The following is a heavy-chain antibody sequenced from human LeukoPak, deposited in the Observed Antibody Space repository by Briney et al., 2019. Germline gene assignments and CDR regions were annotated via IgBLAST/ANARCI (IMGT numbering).Heavy chain of an antibody. V-gene: IGHV3-30*03. D-gene: IGHD3-22*01. Sequence: SGGSLRLSCAASGFTFSSYGMHWVRQAPGKGLEWVAVISYDGSNKYYADSVKGRFTISRDNSKNTLYLQMNSLRAEDTAVYYCARDPTMIVVVTYYGMDVWGQGTTVTVSS. J-gene: IGHJ6*02. CDR2: ISYDGSNK. CDR3: ARDPTMIVVVTYYGMDV. CDR1: GFTFSSYG.